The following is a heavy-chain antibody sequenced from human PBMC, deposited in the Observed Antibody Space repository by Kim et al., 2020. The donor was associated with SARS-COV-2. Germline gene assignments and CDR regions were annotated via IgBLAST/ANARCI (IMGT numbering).Heavy chain of an antibody. CDR3: ARHTYYYDSSGYYSTRAAAAWFDP. D-gene: IGHD3-22*01. V-gene: IGHV4-59*08. CDR2: IYYSGST. Sequence: SETLSLTCTVSGGSISSYYWSWIRQPPGKGLEWIGYIYYSGSTNYNPSLKSRVTISVDTSKNQFSLKLSSVTAADTAVYYCARHTYYYDSSGYYSTRAAAAWFDPWGQGTLVTVSS. CDR1: GGSISSYY. J-gene: IGHJ5*02.